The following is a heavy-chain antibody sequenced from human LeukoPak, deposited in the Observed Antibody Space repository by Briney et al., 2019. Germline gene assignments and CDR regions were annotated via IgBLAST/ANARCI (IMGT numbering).Heavy chain of an antibody. D-gene: IGHD6-6*01. J-gene: IGHJ5*02. CDR3: ARDRNLEYSSSSGRFDP. Sequence: ASVKVSCKASGYTSTSYYMHWVRQAPGQGLEWMGIINPSGGSTNYAQKFQGRVTMTRDTSTSTVYMELSSLRPEDTAVYFCARDRNLEYSSSSGRFDPWGQGTLVTVSS. CDR2: INPSGGST. CDR1: GYTSTSYY. V-gene: IGHV1-46*03.